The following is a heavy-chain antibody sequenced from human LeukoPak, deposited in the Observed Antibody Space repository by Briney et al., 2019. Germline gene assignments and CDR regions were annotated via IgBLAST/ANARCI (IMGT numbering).Heavy chain of an antibody. V-gene: IGHV3-30*02. Sequence: GGSLRLSCAASGFTFSSYGMHWVRQAPGKGLEWVAFIRYDGSNKYYADSVKGRFTISRDNSKNTLYLQMNSLRAEDTAVYYCAKDASYSSSWYPAYYYYYMDVWGKGTTVTISS. CDR2: IRYDGSNK. D-gene: IGHD6-13*01. CDR3: AKDASYSSSWYPAYYYYYMDV. J-gene: IGHJ6*03. CDR1: GFTFSSYG.